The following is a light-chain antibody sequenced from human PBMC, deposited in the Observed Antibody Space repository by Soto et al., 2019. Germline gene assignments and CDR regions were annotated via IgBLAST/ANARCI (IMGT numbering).Light chain of an antibody. CDR1: SSDVGGYNY. V-gene: IGLV2-14*01. Sequence: QSALTQPASVSGSPGQSITISCTGTSSDVGGYNYVSWYQQHPGKAPKLMIYDVSNRPSGVSNRFSGSKSGNTASLTISGLHAEDEADYYCSSYTSSSTFSFGGGTKVTVL. CDR3: SSYTSSSTFS. J-gene: IGLJ3*02. CDR2: DVS.